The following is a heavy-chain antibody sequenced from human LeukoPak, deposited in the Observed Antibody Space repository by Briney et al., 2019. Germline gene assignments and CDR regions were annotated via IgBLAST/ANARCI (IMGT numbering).Heavy chain of an antibody. Sequence: GGSLRLSCAASGFTFSSYWMSWVRQAPGKGLEWVANIKQDGSEKYYVDSVKGRFTISRDNSKNTLYLQMNSLRAEDTAVYYCAKQSSSSSWYLTYDYWGQGTLVTVSS. CDR1: GFTFSSYW. D-gene: IGHD6-13*01. V-gene: IGHV3-7*03. CDR3: AKQSSSSSWYLTYDY. CDR2: IKQDGSEK. J-gene: IGHJ4*02.